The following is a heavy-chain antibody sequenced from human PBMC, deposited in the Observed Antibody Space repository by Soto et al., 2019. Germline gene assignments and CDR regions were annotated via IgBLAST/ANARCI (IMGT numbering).Heavy chain of an antibody. CDR1: GFTFSTYN. CDR2: ISSSSTI. Sequence: EVQLVESGGGLVQPGVSLRLSCAASGFTFSTYNMNWVRQAPGKGLEWVSYISSSSTIYYADSVKGRFTISRDNAKNSLYLQMNSLRDEDTAVYYCAREFFYDYWGQGTLVTVSS. V-gene: IGHV3-48*02. J-gene: IGHJ4*02. D-gene: IGHD3-3*01. CDR3: AREFFYDY.